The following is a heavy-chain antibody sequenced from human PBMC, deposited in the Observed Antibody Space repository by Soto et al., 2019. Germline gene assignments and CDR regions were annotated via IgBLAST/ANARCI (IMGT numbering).Heavy chain of an antibody. CDR1: GGTFSSYT. D-gene: IGHD5-12*01. Sequence: QVQLVQSGAEVKKPGSSVKVSCKASGGTFSSYTISWVRQAPGQGLEWMGRIIPILGIANYAQKFQGRVTITADKSTSTAYMELSSLRSEDTAVYYCAREYSGHDGGDYYYYYMDVWGKGTTVTVSS. CDR3: AREYSGHDGGDYYYYYMDV. CDR2: IIPILGIA. J-gene: IGHJ6*03. V-gene: IGHV1-69*02.